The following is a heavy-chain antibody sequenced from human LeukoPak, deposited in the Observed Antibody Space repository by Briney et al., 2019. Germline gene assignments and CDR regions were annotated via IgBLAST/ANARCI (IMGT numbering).Heavy chain of an antibody. V-gene: IGHV4-30-4*02. CDR2: IYYSGST. CDR3: ARENYDSGFYWFDP. Sequence: SETLSLTCTVSGGSISSGDYYWSWIRQPPGKGLEWIGYIYYSGSTYYNPSLKSRVTMSLDTSRKQFSLKLTSVTAADTAVYYCARENYDSGFYWFDPWGQGTLVTVSS. CDR1: GGSISSGDYY. J-gene: IGHJ5*02. D-gene: IGHD3-10*01.